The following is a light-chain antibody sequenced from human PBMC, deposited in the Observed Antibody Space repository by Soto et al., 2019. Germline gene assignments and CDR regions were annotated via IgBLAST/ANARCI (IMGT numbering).Light chain of an antibody. J-gene: IGLJ7*01. CDR2: GND. CDR1: SSNIGAGYD. CDR3: QSYDSSLSGFV. V-gene: IGLV1-40*01. Sequence: QSVLTQPPSVSGAPGQRVTISCTGSSSNIGAGYDVHWYQLLPGTAPKLLIYGNDNRPSGVPDRFSGSKSGTSASLAITGLQAEHEADYYCQSYDSSLSGFVFGGGTQLTVL.